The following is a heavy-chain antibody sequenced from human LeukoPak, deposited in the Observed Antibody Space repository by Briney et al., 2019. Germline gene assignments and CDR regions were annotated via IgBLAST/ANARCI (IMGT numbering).Heavy chain of an antibody. J-gene: IGHJ4*02. Sequence: ASVKVSCKASGYTFTSYGINWVRQATGQGLEWMGWMNPNSGNTGYAQKFQGRVTMTRNTSISTAYMELSSLRSEDTAVYYCARKGRYYDSSGYYYGYWGQGTLVTVSS. CDR3: ARKGRYYDSSGYYYGY. D-gene: IGHD3-22*01. V-gene: IGHV1-8*01. CDR2: MNPNSGNT. CDR1: GYTFTSYG.